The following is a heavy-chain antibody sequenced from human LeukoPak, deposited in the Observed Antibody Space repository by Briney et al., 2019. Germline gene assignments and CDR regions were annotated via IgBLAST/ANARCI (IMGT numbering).Heavy chain of an antibody. Sequence: GGSLRLSCAASGFTVSNHYMSWVRQAPGKGLEWVSAIFGGGSTYYADSVKGRFTISGHNSKNTLYLQMNSLRAEDTAVCYCARDIPGWSYGMDVWGQGTTVTVSS. D-gene: IGHD2-21*01. CDR2: IFGGGST. J-gene: IGHJ6*02. CDR3: ARDIPGWSYGMDV. CDR1: GFTVSNHY. V-gene: IGHV3-53*04.